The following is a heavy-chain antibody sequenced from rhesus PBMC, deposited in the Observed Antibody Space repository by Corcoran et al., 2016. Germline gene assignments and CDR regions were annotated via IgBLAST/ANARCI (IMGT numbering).Heavy chain of an antibody. Sequence: QVQLQESGPGVVKSSETLSLTCAVSGGSISDSYRWSWIRLPPGKGLEWIGYIYGSSTSTIYNPSLKSRVTLSKDTSNNQCSLKLSSVTAADTAVFYCARDGDSSWSVFDYWGQGVLVTVSS. J-gene: IGHJ4*01. D-gene: IGHD6-13*01. CDR2: IYGSSTST. V-gene: IGHV4S10*01. CDR1: GGSISDSYR. CDR3: ARDGDSSWSVFDY.